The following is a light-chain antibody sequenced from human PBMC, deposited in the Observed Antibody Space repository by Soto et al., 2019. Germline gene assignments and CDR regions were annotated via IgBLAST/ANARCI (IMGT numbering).Light chain of an antibody. CDR2: TAS. J-gene: IGKJ1*01. CDR1: QTISSW. Sequence: DIQMTQSPSTLSGSVGDRVTITCRASQTISSWLAWYQQKPGKAPKLLIYTASTLKSGVPSTFSGSGSGTEFTLTISSLQPDDFATYYCQHYNSYSEAFGQGTKVELK. V-gene: IGKV1-5*03. CDR3: QHYNSYSEA.